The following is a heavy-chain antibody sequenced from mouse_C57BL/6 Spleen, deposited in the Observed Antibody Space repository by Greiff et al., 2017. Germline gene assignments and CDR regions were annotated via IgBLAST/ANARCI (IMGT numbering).Heavy chain of an antibody. V-gene: IGHV1-64*01. CDR3: ARGGHRSTGYFDV. CDR2: IHPNSGST. J-gene: IGHJ1*03. Sequence: QVQLQQSGAELVKPGASVKLSCKASGYTFTSYWMHWVKQRPGQGLEWIGMIHPNSGSTNYNEKFKSKATLTVDKSSSTAYMQLSSLTSEDSAVYYCARGGHRSTGYFDVWGTGTTVTVSS. D-gene: IGHD5-1*01. CDR1: GYTFTSYW.